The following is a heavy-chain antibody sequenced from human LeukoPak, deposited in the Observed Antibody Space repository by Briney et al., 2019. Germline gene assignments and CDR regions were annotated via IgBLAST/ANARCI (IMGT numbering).Heavy chain of an antibody. V-gene: IGHV4-59*01. J-gene: IGHJ3*02. CDR3: ARDRLVGAFDI. CDR2: IYYSGST. Sequence: SETLSLTCNVSGASLSSYYWSWIRQPPGKGLEWIGYIYYSGSTNYNPSLKSRVTISVDTSKNQFSLKLSSVTAADTAVYYCARDRLVGAFDIWGQGTMVTVSS. CDR1: GASLSSYY.